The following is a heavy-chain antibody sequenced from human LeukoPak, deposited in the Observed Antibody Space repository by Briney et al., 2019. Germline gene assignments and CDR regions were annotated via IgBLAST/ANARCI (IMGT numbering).Heavy chain of an antibody. V-gene: IGHV3-7*01. J-gene: IGHJ4*02. CDR3: SSTLPYGGGGSCAV. CDR2: IKPDGGHQ. Sequence: RGAPSLSCAASGLAFSDYWMSSVRQAPGEGLEGVANIKPDGGHQNYVDTVKGRFTISRDNTKNSLYLQMNSMLAEETAIYYCSSTLPYGGGGSCAVGGQGTLVTVSS. CDR1: GLAFSDYW. D-gene: IGHD2-15*01.